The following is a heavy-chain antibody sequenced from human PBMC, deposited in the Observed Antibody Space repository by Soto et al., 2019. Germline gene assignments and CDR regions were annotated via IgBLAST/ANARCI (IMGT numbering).Heavy chain of an antibody. J-gene: IGHJ6*02. D-gene: IGHD3-3*01. Sequence: GASVKVSCKASGGTFSSYAISWVRQAPGQGLEWMGGIIPIFGTANYAQKFQGRVTITAAESTSTAYMELSSLRSEDTAVYYCARAPVGVVIYYYGMDVWGQGTTVTVSS. V-gene: IGHV1-69*13. CDR1: GGTFSSYA. CDR2: IIPIFGTA. CDR3: ARAPVGVVIYYYGMDV.